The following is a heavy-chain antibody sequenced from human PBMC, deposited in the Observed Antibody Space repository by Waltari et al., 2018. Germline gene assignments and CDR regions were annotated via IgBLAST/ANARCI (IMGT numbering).Heavy chain of an antibody. CDR3: ARDPSGSYPGDY. V-gene: IGHV3-53*02. CDR1: GFTVNTNY. J-gene: IGHJ4*02. Sequence: EVQLVETGGGLIQHGGSLRLSCADSGFTVNTNYMTLVRRAPGKGVGWLLVMYGGGSTDYADSVRDRFPISRDNSKNTMYLHMNSLRAEDTAVYYCARDPSGSYPGDYWGQGTLVTFSS. CDR2: MYGGGST. D-gene: IGHD1-26*01.